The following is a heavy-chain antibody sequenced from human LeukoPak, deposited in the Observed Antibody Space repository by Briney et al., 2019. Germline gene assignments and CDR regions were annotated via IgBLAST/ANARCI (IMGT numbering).Heavy chain of an antibody. Sequence: ASVKVSCKASGGTFSSYAISWVRQAPGQGLEWMGGIIPIFGTANYAQKFQGRVTITADESTSTAYMELSSLRSEDTAVYYCARVTYDSSGYYHTYYYYVDVWGNGTTVTVSS. D-gene: IGHD3-22*01. CDR1: GGTFSSYA. CDR2: IIPIFGTA. CDR3: ARVTYDSSGYYHTYYYYVDV. J-gene: IGHJ6*03. V-gene: IGHV1-69*13.